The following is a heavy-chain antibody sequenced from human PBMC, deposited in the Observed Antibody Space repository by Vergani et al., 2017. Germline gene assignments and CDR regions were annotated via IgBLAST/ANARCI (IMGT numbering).Heavy chain of an antibody. CDR2: IWDDGSKK. CDR3: VKHSWFRSCKSVNCSSWDY. V-gene: IGHV3-33*06. D-gene: IGHD2/OR15-2a*01. Sequence: QVQLVESGGGLVKPGGSLRLSCAASGFIFKNHGMQWVRQAPGKGLEWVALIWDDGSKKNYGDAMKGRFTISRDNSKDTLYLEMKSLRGEDSAVYYCVKHSWFRSCKSVNCSSWDYWGQGTPVTVSS. J-gene: IGHJ4*02. CDR1: GFIFKNHG.